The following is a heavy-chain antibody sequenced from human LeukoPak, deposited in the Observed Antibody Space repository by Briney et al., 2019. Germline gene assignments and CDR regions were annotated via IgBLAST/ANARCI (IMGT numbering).Heavy chain of an antibody. CDR2: ISSSSSYI. D-gene: IGHD6-13*01. J-gene: IGHJ5*02. V-gene: IGHV3-21*01. CDR3: ARERALAAAAWFDP. CDR1: GFTFSSYS. Sequence: GGSLRLSCAASGFTFSSYSMNWVRQAPGKGLEWVSSISSSSSYIYYADSVKGRFTISRDNAKNSLYLQMNSLRAEDTAVYYCARERALAAAAWFDPWGQGTLVAVSS.